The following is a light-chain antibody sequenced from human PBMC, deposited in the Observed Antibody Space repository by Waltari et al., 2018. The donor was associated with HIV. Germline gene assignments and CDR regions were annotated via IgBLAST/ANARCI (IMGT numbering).Light chain of an antibody. CDR3: QAWDSSTVV. CDR2: HDS. J-gene: IGLJ2*01. Sequence: SYELTQPPSVSVSPGQTASITSSGDKLGDKYACWYQQKPGQSLVLVIYHDSKRASGIPDRFSGSNSGNTATLTISGTQTLDEADYYCQAWDSSTVVFGGGTKLTVL. V-gene: IGLV3-1*01. CDR1: KLGDKY.